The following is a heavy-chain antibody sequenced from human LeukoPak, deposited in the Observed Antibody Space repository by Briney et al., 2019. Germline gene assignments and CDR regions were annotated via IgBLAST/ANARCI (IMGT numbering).Heavy chain of an antibody. CDR1: GGTFTSYT. CDR2: IIPMSGTV. J-gene: IGHJ4*02. CDR3: ATTDY. V-gene: IGHV1-69*05. Sequence: SVKVSCKASGGTFTSYTVSWVRQAPGQGLEWMGRIIPMSGTVKYAQEFQGRVTITTDESTSTAYMELSSLRSEDTAVYYCATTDYWGQGTLVTVSS.